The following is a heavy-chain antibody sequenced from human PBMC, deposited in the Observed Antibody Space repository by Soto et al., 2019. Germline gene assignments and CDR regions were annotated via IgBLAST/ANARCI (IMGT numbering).Heavy chain of an antibody. CDR2: IIPIFGTA. CDR1: GGTFSSYA. D-gene: IGHD6-13*01. CDR3: ASTFKAAAGTEMGYCYYGMDV. V-gene: IGHV1-69*06. J-gene: IGHJ6*02. Sequence: QVQLVQSGAEVKKPGSSVKVSCKASGGTFSSYAISWVRQAPGQGLEWMGGIIPIFGTANYAQKFQGRVTITADKSTSTAYMELSSLRSEDTAVYYCASTFKAAAGTEMGYCYYGMDVWGQGTTVTVSS.